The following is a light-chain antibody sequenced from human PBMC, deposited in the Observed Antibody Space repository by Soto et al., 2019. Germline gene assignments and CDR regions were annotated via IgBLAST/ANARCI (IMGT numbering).Light chain of an antibody. CDR2: KAS. CDR3: QQYSDNWT. Sequence: DIQMTQSPSTLSASVGDRVTITCRASQSISNWLAWYQPKPGTAPNLLIYKASTLQSGVPSRFSGSGSGTEFTLTISSLQPDDSATYYCQQYSDNWTFGQGTKVEIK. V-gene: IGKV1-5*03. CDR1: QSISNW. J-gene: IGKJ1*01.